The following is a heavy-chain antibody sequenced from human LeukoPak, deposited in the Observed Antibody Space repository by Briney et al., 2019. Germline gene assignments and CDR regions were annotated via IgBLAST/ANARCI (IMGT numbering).Heavy chain of an antibody. CDR1: GYTFTSYD. Sequence: ASVKVSCKTSGYTFTSYDLNWVRQAPGQGLEWMGGIIPIFGTAKYAQKFQGRVTITADESTSTAYMELSSLRSEDTAVYYCATTYYYDRWGRAFDIWGQGTMVTVSS. D-gene: IGHD3-22*01. V-gene: IGHV1-69*13. J-gene: IGHJ3*02. CDR3: ATTYYYDRWGRAFDI. CDR2: IIPIFGTA.